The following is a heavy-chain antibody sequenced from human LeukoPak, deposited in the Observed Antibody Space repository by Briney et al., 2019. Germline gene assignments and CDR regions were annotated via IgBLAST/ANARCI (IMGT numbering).Heavy chain of an antibody. CDR2: IWYDGSNK. CDR3: ARDDLPLPQYQLLYPGTYFDY. D-gene: IGHD2-2*02. Sequence: PGGSLRLSCAASGFTFSSYGMHWVRQAPGKGLEWVAVIWYDGSNKYYADSVKGRFTISRDNSKNTLYLQMNSLRAEDTAVYYCARDDLPLPQYQLLYPGTYFDYWGQGTLVTVSS. J-gene: IGHJ4*02. CDR1: GFTFSSYG. V-gene: IGHV3-33*01.